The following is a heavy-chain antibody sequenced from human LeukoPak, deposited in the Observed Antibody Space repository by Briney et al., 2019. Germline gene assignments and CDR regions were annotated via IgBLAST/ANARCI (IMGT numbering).Heavy chain of an antibody. CDR1: GASISSGGYY. V-gene: IGHV4-30-4*01. D-gene: IGHD5-18*01. CDR3: ARDGYSSGYFDY. Sequence: SETLSLTCTVSGASISSGGYYWNWIRQPPGKGLEWIGYIYYSRSTSYSPSLKSRLTISVDTSKNQFSLKLSSVTAADTAVYYCARDGYSSGYFDYWGQGTLVTVSS. CDR2: IYYSRST. J-gene: IGHJ4*02.